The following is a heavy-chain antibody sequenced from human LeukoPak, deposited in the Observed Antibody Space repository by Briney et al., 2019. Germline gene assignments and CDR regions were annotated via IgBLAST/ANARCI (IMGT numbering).Heavy chain of an antibody. Sequence: SETLSLTCTVSGGSISSYYWSWIRQPPGKGLEWIGFIYYSGSTNYNPSLKSRVTISVDTSKNQFSLKLSSVTAADTAVYYCASLLGGYDYVGAFDIWGQGTMVTVSS. J-gene: IGHJ3*02. V-gene: IGHV4-59*01. CDR1: GGSISSYY. CDR3: ASLLGGYDYVGAFDI. CDR2: IYYSGST. D-gene: IGHD5-12*01.